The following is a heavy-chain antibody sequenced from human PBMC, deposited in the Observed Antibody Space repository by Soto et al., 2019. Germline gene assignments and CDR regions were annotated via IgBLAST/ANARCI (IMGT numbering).Heavy chain of an antibody. J-gene: IGHJ5*02. CDR3: TRDASRDSSARGWLDP. CDR2: ISSNSAYI. CDR1: GFTFRSFT. D-gene: IGHD6-13*01. V-gene: IGHV3-21*01. Sequence: GALRLSCAASGFTFRSFTMNWVRRAPGKGLEWVSTISSNSAYIYYTDALRGRFTISRDNAKNSLHLQMNSLRAEDTAVYYCTRDASRDSSARGWLDPGVRGTMVPV.